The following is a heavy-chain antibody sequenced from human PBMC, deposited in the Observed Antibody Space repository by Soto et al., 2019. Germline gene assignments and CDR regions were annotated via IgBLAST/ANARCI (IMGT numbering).Heavy chain of an antibody. Sequence: ASVKVSCKASGYTFTSYGISLVRQAPGQGLEWMGWISAYNGNTNYAQKLQGRVTMTTDTSTSTAYMELRSLRSDDTAVYYCARDPGRYDFWSGFPYMDVWGKGTTVTVSS. CDR3: ARDPGRYDFWSGFPYMDV. J-gene: IGHJ6*03. CDR2: ISAYNGNT. V-gene: IGHV1-18*01. D-gene: IGHD3-3*01. CDR1: GYTFTSYG.